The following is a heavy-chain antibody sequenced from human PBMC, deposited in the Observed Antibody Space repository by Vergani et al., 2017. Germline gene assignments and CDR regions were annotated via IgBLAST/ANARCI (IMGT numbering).Heavy chain of an antibody. CDR3: ARHTTYTDS. CDR1: EYSFGNYW. J-gene: IGHJ4*02. V-gene: IGHV5-51*01. D-gene: IGHD1-1*01. Sequence: EVELVQSGPEMRKPGESLKISCKGSEYSFGNYWIGWVRQMPGKGLEWMGIIYRADSDNRYSPSFQGQVTISADKSISTAFLQWDSLKASDTALYYCARHTTYTDSWGQGTLVTVSS. CDR2: IYRADSDN.